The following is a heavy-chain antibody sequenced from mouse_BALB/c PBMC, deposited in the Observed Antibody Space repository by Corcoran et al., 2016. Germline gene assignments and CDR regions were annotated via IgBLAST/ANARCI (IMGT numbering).Heavy chain of an antibody. CDR3: ARGGKNYYGFYAMDY. CDR1: GYTFTNYA. Sequence: QIQLVQSGPELKKPGETVKISCKASGYTFTNYAMHWVKQAPGKGLKWIGWKYTNTGEPTYGDDFKGRFAFSLETSASTAYLQINNLKSEDMATYFCARGGKNYYGFYAMDYWGQGTSVTVSS. V-gene: IGHV9-2*02. D-gene: IGHD1-1*01. J-gene: IGHJ4*01. CDR2: KYTNTGEP.